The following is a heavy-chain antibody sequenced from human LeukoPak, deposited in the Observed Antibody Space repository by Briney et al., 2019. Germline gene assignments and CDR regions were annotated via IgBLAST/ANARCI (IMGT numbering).Heavy chain of an antibody. J-gene: IGHJ3*02. D-gene: IGHD5-18*01. CDR2: IYPGDSDT. Sequence: GESLKISCNDSGYSFTNYWIGWVRQMPGKGLEWMGIIYPGDSDTRYSPSFQGQVTISADKSISTAYLQWSSLKASDTAMYYCARFQSSYGPYDAFDIWGQGTMVTVSS. CDR3: ARFQSSYGPYDAFDI. CDR1: GYSFTNYW. V-gene: IGHV5-51*01.